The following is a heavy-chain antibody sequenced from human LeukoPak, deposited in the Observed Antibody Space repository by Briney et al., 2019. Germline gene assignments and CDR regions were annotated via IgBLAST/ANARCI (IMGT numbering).Heavy chain of an antibody. CDR1: GGSMYTYY. J-gene: IGHJ4*02. V-gene: IGHV4-59*03. CDR2: MYYSGST. Sequence: SETLSLTCTVSGGSMYTYYWSWIRQPPGKGLEWIGYMYYSGSTNYNPSLKSRVTISIDSSKNQFFLKLSSVTAADTAVYYCATYSARWGFFDYWGQGTLVTVSS. D-gene: IGHD3-16*01. CDR3: ATYSARWGFFDY.